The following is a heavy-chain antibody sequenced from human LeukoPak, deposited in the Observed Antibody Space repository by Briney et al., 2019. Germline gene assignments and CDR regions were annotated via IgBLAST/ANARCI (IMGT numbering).Heavy chain of an antibody. Sequence: GGSLRLSCAASGFTFSSYGMHWVRQAPGKGLEWVAFIRYDGSNKYYADSVKGRFTISRDNSKNTLYLQMNSLKTEDTAVYYCTTVVTWIQPYTEIPGAMDVWGKGTTVTVSS. CDR1: GFTFSSYG. CDR2: IRYDGSNK. V-gene: IGHV3-30*02. CDR3: TTVVTWIQPYTEIPGAMDV. J-gene: IGHJ6*03. D-gene: IGHD5-18*01.